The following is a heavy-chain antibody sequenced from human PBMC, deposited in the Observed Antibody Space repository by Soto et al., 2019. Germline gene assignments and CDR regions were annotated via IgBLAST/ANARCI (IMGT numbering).Heavy chain of an antibody. V-gene: IGHV3-21*01. J-gene: IGHJ5*02. CDR2: ISTSSSYI. D-gene: IGHD3-10*01. Sequence: GGSLRLSCAASGFTFSSYSMNWVRQAPGKGLEWVSSISTSSSYIYYADSMKSRFTISRDNAKNSLYLQMNSLRAEDTAVYYCARDEGITMVRGVTPPFDPWGQGTLVTVSS. CDR1: GFTFSSYS. CDR3: ARDEGITMVRGVTPPFDP.